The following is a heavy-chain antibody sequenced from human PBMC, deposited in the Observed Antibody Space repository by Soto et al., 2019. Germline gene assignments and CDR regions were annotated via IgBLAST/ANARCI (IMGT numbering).Heavy chain of an antibody. CDR3: VRDRRIYYADPHCEFVASDYEV. J-gene: IGHJ3*01. Sequence: QVQLIQSEAEVKKPGSSVRVSCTASGGIFGSHGFSWVRQAPGQRLEWVGGFIPIFRTLTYTEKFQARVRIAADESTNTVYLDLSSLTSEDTAVYYCVRDRRIYYADPHCEFVASDYEVWGQGTMFSVSS. V-gene: IGHV1-69*01. CDR2: FIPIFRTL. D-gene: IGHD3-22*01. CDR1: GGIFGSHG.